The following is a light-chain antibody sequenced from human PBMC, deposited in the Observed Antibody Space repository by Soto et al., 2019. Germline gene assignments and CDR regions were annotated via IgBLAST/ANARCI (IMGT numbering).Light chain of an antibody. Sequence: QSVLTQPASVSGSPGQSITISCTGTSSDVGGYNYVSWYQQHPGKAPKLMIYEVSNRPSGVSNRFSVSKSGNTASLTISGLQAEDEADYYCSSYTSSSSYVFGTGTKVTVL. V-gene: IGLV2-14*01. CDR3: SSYTSSSSYV. CDR2: EVS. CDR1: SSDVGGYNY. J-gene: IGLJ1*01.